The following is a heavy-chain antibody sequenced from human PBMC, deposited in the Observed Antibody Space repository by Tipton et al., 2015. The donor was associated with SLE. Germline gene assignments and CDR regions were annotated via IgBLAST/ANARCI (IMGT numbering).Heavy chain of an antibody. J-gene: IGHJ4*02. CDR3: ARILVMAQDY. CDR1: GFTFSSYS. D-gene: IGHD2/OR15-2a*01. CDR2: ISSSSDYI. V-gene: IGHV3-21*01. Sequence: SLRLSCAASGFTFSSYSMKWVRQAPGKGLEWVSSISSSSDYIYYADSVKGRFTISRDNAKNSLYLQMNSLRAEDTAVYYCARILVMAQDYWGQGTLVTVSS.